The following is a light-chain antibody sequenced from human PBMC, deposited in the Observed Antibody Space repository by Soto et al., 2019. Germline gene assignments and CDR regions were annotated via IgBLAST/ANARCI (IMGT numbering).Light chain of an antibody. CDR2: GAS. Sequence: EIVMTQSPATLSVSPGERATLSCRASQSVSVNLAWYQQKPGQAPRLLIYGASTRATGIPARFSGSGSGTEFPLTISSLQSEDFAVYYCQQYHDWGELGQGTKVDIK. V-gene: IGKV3-15*01. CDR1: QSVSVN. J-gene: IGKJ1*01. CDR3: QQYHDWGE.